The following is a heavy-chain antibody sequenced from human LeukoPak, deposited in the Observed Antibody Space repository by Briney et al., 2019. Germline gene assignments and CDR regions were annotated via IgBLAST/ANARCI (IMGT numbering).Heavy chain of an antibody. D-gene: IGHD6-13*01. CDR1: GYSFTSYW. J-gene: IGHJ4*02. CDR3: ASSRIAAAGTFDY. V-gene: IGHV5-10-1*01. Sequence: GESLRISCRGSGYSFTSYWISWVRQMPGKGLEWMGRIDPSDSYTNYRPSFQGHVTISADKSISTAYLQWSSLKASDTAMYYCASSRIAAAGTFDYWGQGTLVTVSS. CDR2: IDPSDSYT.